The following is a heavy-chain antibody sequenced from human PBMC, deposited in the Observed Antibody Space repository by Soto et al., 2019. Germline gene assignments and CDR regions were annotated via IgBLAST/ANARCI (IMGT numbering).Heavy chain of an antibody. CDR3: ARGPRAPPPHDYGMDV. CDR1: GFTFSSYV. Sequence: EVQLFESGGGLVQPGGSLRISCSGSGFTFSSYVMNWVRQAPGKGLEWVSGIRGSGGDAFYVDSVKGRFTISRDNSKNTLYLQMNSLRAEDTAVYYCARGPRAPPPHDYGMDVWGQGTTVTVSS. J-gene: IGHJ6*02. CDR2: IRGSGGDA. V-gene: IGHV3-23*01.